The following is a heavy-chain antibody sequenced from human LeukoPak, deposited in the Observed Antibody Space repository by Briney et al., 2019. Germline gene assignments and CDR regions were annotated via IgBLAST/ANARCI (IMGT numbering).Heavy chain of an antibody. CDR1: GYSFTSYW. CDR2: IDPSDSYT. V-gene: IGHV5-10-1*01. D-gene: IGHD3-22*01. Sequence: GESLRISCRGSGYSFTSYWITWVRQMPGKGLEWMGKIDPSDSYTNYSPSLQGHVTISADKSISTAYLQWSSLKASDTAMYYCARIPLDSSGYYYAGEGFDIWGQGTMVTVSS. CDR3: ARIPLDSSGYYYAGEGFDI. J-gene: IGHJ3*02.